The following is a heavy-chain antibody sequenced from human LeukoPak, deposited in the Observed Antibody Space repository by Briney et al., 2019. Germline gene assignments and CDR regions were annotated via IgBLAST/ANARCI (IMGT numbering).Heavy chain of an antibody. D-gene: IGHD2/OR15-2a*01. CDR3: VREGEGPLSKDFDY. CDR2: SGPHSTFT. V-gene: IGHV1-2*02. J-gene: IGHJ4*02. Sequence: ASVKVSCKSSGFTFTYHYIHWGRQGHGQGLEWMGYSGPHSTFTSSQQEFQGRVTMTRDASMSNAYMQLTRLTSDDPAVYYCVREGEGPLSKDFDYWGQGTLVTVSS. CDR1: GFTFTYHY.